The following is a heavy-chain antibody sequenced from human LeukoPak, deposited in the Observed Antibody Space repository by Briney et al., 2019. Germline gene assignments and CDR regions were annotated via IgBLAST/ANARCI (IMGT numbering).Heavy chain of an antibody. CDR3: ARSLRGYSGYALYYYGMDV. CDR2: INHSGST. V-gene: IGHV4-34*01. J-gene: IGHJ6*02. CDR1: GESFSDYY. D-gene: IGHD5-12*01. Sequence: SETLSLTCGVYGESFSDYYWSWIRQPPGKGLEWIGEINHSGSTNYNPSLKSRVTISIDTSKKQFSLKLSSVTAADTAVYYCARSLRGYSGYALYYYGMDVWGQETTVTVSS.